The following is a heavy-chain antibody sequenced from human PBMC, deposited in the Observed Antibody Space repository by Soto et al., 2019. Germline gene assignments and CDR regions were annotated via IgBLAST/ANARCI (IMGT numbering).Heavy chain of an antibody. D-gene: IGHD2-2*01. CDR3: ERDHVMVVAGSTVDY. V-gene: IGHV4-38-2*02. CDR2: IYHGGTT. CDR1: GYSISSGSY. Sequence: SETLSLTCTVSGYSISSGSYWGWIRQPPGKGPEWIASIYHGGTTFYNPSLKSRITISVDTSHNQFSLNLRSVTAADTAVYYCERDHVMVVAGSTVDYWGHGTLVTVSS. J-gene: IGHJ4*01.